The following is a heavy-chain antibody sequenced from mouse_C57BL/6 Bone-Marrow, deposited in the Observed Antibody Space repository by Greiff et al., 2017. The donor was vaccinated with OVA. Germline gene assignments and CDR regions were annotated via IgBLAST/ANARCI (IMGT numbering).Heavy chain of an antibody. CDR2: ISDGGSYT. CDR3: ARKGQLRLPAWFAY. D-gene: IGHD3-2*02. Sequence: EVKVVESGGGLVKPGGSLKLSCAASGFTFSSYAMSWVRQTPEKRLEWVATISDGGSYTYYPDNVKGRFTISRDNAKNNLYLQMSHLKSEDTAMYYCARKGQLRLPAWFAYWGQGTLVTVSA. CDR1: GFTFSSYA. J-gene: IGHJ3*01. V-gene: IGHV5-4*03.